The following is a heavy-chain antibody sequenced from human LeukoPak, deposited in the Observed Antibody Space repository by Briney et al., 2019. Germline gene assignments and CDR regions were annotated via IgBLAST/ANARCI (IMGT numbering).Heavy chain of an antibody. CDR1: GFTFSSYA. Sequence: GGSLRLSCAASGFTFSSYAMHWVRQAPGKGLEWVAVISYDGSNKYYADSVKGRFTISRDNSKNTLYLQMNSLRAEDTAVYYCARDRGMGYSYGHNFDYWGQGTLVTVSS. V-gene: IGHV3-30-3*01. CDR2: ISYDGSNK. J-gene: IGHJ4*02. D-gene: IGHD5-18*01. CDR3: ARDRGMGYSYGHNFDY.